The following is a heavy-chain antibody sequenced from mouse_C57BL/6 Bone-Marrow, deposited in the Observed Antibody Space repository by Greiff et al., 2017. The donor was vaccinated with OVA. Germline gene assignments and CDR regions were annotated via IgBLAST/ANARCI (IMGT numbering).Heavy chain of an antibody. J-gene: IGHJ2*01. CDR1: GYTFTDYY. Sequence: EVQLQQSGPVLVKPGASVNMSCKASGYTFTDYYMNWVKQSHGKSLEWIGVINPYNGGTSYNQKFKGKATLTVDKSSSTAYMELNSLTSEDSAVYYCARGRGYYGSSLYYFDYWGQGTTLTVSS. D-gene: IGHD1-1*01. V-gene: IGHV1-19*01. CDR2: INPYNGGT. CDR3: ARGRGYYGSSLYYFDY.